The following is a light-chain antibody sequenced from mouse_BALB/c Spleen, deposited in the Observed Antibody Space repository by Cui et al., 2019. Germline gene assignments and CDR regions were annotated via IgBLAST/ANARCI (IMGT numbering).Light chain of an antibody. Sequence: QIALTQSPAIMSASPGEKVTISCSASSSVSYMYWYQQKPGSSPKPWIYRTSNLASGVPARFSGSGSGTSYSLTISSMEAEDAATYYCQQYHSYPFTFGSGTRLEIK. CDR3: QQYHSYPFT. J-gene: IGKJ4*01. V-gene: IGKV4-61*01. CDR2: RTS. CDR1: SSVSY.